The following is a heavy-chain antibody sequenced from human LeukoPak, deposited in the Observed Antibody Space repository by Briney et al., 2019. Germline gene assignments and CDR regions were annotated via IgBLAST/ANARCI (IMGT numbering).Heavy chain of an antibody. Sequence: SETLSLTCAVYGGSFSGYYWSWIRQPPGKGLEWIGEINHSGSTNYNPSLKSRVTISVDMSKNQFSLKLSSVTAADTAVYYCARGVPDPYYFDYWGQGTLVTVSS. J-gene: IGHJ4*02. D-gene: IGHD2-2*01. CDR2: INHSGST. CDR3: ARGVPDPYYFDY. CDR1: GGSFSGYY. V-gene: IGHV4-34*01.